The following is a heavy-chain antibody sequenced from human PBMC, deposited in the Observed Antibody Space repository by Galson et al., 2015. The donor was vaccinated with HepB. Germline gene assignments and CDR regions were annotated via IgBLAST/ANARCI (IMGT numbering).Heavy chain of an antibody. CDR2: ISSNGGST. Sequence: SLRLSCAASGFTFSSYAMHWVRQAPGKGLEYVSAISSNGGSTYYANSVKGRFTISRDNSKNTLYLQMGSLRAEDMAVYYCARESSSWYYFDYWGQGTLVTVSS. J-gene: IGHJ4*02. CDR3: ARESSSWYYFDY. V-gene: IGHV3-64*01. D-gene: IGHD6-13*01. CDR1: GFTFSSYA.